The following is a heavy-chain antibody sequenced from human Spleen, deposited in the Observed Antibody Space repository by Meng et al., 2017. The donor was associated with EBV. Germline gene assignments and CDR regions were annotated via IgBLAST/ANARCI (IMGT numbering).Heavy chain of an antibody. CDR2: IYYSGST. J-gene: IGHJ4*02. Sequence: GHVQGSGPGLVKPSGTLPLTCAVSGGSIRGSNWWSWVRQPPGKGLEWTGEIYYSGSTNYSPSLKSRVTISVDKSKNQFSLELTSVTAADTAVYYCARGDNGDSYFDYWGQGILVTVSS. CDR1: GGSIRGSNW. CDR3: ARGDNGDSYFDY. D-gene: IGHD4-17*01. V-gene: IGHV4-4*02.